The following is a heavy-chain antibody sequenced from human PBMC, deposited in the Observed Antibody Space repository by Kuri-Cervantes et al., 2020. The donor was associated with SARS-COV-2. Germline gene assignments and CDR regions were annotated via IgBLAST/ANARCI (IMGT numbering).Heavy chain of an antibody. CDR1: GFTFSSYW. CDR2: VRQDGRDK. CDR3: ARYCTSISCESAIDF. J-gene: IGHJ4*02. Sequence: GESLKISCAASGFTFSSYWMTWVRQAPGQGLDWVANVRQDGRDKYYGDSVKGRFTISRDNTKNSLYLPMDSLTAEDTAVYYCARYCTSISCESAIDFWGQGTLVTVSS. V-gene: IGHV3-7*03. D-gene: IGHD2-2*01.